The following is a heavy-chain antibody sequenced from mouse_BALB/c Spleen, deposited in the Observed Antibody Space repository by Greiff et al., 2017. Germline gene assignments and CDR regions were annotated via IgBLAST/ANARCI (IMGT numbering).Heavy chain of an antibody. J-gene: IGHJ3*01. D-gene: IGHD1-2*01. CDR2: ISYSGST. Sequence: EVKLMESGPGLVKPSQSLSLTCTVTGYSITSDYAWNWIRQFPGNKLEWMGYISYSGSTSYNPSLKSRISITRDTSKNQFFLQLNSVTTEDTATYYCAREGNGAWFAYWGQGTLVTVSA. CDR3: AREGNGAWFAY. V-gene: IGHV3-2*02. CDR1: GYSITSDYA.